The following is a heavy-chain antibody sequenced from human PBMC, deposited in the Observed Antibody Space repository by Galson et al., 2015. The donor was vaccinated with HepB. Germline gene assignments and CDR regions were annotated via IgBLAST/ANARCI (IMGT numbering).Heavy chain of an antibody. Sequence: SVKVSCKASGYTFTGYYMHWVRQAPGQGLEWMGWINPNSGGTNYAQKFQGRVTMTRDTSTSTAYMELSRLRSDDTAVYYCARDPAVAGPKSYYMDVWGKGTTVTVSS. CDR2: INPNSGGT. J-gene: IGHJ6*03. D-gene: IGHD6-19*01. V-gene: IGHV1-2*02. CDR1: GYTFTGYY. CDR3: ARDPAVAGPKSYYMDV.